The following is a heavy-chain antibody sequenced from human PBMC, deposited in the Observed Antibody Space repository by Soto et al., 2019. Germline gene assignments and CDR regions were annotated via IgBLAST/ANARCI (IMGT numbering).Heavy chain of an antibody. J-gene: IGHJ6*02. V-gene: IGHV3-30-3*01. D-gene: IGHD6-13*01. CDR2: ISYDGSNK. CDR3: ARDPSRASYGMDV. CDR1: GFTFSSYA. Sequence: GSLRLSCAASGFTFSSYAMHWVRQAPGKGLEWVAVISYDGSNKYYADSVKGRFTISRDNSKNTLYLQMNSLRAEDTAVYCCARDPSRASYGMDVWGQGTTVTVSS.